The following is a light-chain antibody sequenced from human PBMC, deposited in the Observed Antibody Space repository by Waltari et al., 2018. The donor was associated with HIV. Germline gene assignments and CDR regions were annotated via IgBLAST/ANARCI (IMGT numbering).Light chain of an antibody. CDR3: QQAKSFPHS. CDR2: EAS. V-gene: IGKV1-12*01. J-gene: IGKJ2*01. Sequence: DLQMTQSPSSVSVSVGGAVSINCRASQQIGKSLPWDHLKSNKAPRPLIYEASRLDDGIPTRFKGSGSRANVAFGSTNLQPEDYGSYVCQQAKSFPHSFAEGT. CDR1: QQIGKS.